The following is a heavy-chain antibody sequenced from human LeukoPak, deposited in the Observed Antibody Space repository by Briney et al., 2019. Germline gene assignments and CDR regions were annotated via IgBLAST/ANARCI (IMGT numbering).Heavy chain of an antibody. J-gene: IGHJ5*02. Sequence: GGSLRLSCAGPVFTFSSYWMNWVRQAPGKGLEWVSSISSSSSYIYYADSVKGRFTISRDNAKNSLYLQMNSLRAEDTAVYYCARALYCSSTSCWGFDPWGQGTLVTVSS. V-gene: IGHV3-21*01. CDR3: ARALYCSSTSCWGFDP. D-gene: IGHD2-2*01. CDR2: ISSSSSYI. CDR1: VFTFSSYW.